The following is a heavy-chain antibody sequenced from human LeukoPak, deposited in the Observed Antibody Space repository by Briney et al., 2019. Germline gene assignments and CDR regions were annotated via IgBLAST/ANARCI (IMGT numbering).Heavy chain of an antibody. V-gene: IGHV1-18*04. CDR3: ARDLSELNSGMDV. Sequence: ASVKVSCKASGYTFTSYYMHWVRQAPGQGLEWMGWISAYNGNTNYAQKLQGRVTMTTDTSTSTAYMELRSLRSDDTAVYYCARDLSELNSGMDVWGQGTTVTVSS. CDR1: GYTFTSYY. J-gene: IGHJ6*02. CDR2: ISAYNGNT. D-gene: IGHD1-7*01.